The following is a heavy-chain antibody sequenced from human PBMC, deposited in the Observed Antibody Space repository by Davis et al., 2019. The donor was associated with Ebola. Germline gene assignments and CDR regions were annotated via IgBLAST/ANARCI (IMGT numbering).Heavy chain of an antibody. D-gene: IGHD3-3*01. Sequence: MPSETLSLTCSVPGASIGSRYWSWIRQPPGKGLEWIGYMYYSGITNYNPSIKSRVTISGDASKNQFSLRLTSVTAADTAVYYCARTYDFLSGYYGSFDYWGQGILVTVSS. CDR1: GASIGSRY. V-gene: IGHV4-59*11. CDR2: MYYSGIT. J-gene: IGHJ4*02. CDR3: ARTYDFLSGYYGSFDY.